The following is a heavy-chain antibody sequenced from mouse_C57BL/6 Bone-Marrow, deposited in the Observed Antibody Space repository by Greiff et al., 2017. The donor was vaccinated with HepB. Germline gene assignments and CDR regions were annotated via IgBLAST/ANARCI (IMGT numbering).Heavy chain of an antibody. CDR1: GYTFTSYW. J-gene: IGHJ3*01. CDR2: IDPSDSYT. V-gene: IGHV1-50*01. Sequence: QVHVKQPGAELVKPGASVKLSCKASGYTFTSYWMQWVKQRPGQGLEWIGEIDPSDSYTNYNQKFKGKATLTVDTSSSTAYMQLSSLTSEDSAVYYCARGRGNLSYWGQGTLVTVSA. CDR3: ARGRGNLSY.